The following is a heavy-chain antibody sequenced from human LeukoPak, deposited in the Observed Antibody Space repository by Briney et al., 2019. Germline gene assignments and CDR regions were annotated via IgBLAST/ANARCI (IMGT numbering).Heavy chain of an antibody. CDR1: GXTFSSYT. CDR2: VSSSSSYI. J-gene: IGHJ4*02. D-gene: IGHD1/OR15-1a*01. Sequence: GGSLRLSCAASGXTFSSYTMNWVRQAPGKGLEWVSSVSSSSSYIYYADSVKGRLTISRDNAKNSLYLQMNSLGAEDTAVYYCARDRNKMGNDYWGQGTLVTVSS. CDR3: ARDRNKMGNDY. V-gene: IGHV3-21*01.